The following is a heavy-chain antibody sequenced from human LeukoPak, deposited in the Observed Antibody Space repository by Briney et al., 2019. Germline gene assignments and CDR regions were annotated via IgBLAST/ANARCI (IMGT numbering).Heavy chain of an antibody. CDR2: IWYDGSNK. J-gene: IGHJ4*02. CDR1: GFTFSSYG. CDR3: AISSTVTTLFDY. D-gene: IGHD4-17*01. V-gene: IGHV3-33*01. Sequence: PGGSLRLSCAASGFTFSSYGMHWVRQAPGKGLEWVAVIWYDGSNKYYADSVKGRFTISRDNSKNTLYLQMNSLRAEDTAVYYCAISSTVTTLFDYWGQGTLATVSS.